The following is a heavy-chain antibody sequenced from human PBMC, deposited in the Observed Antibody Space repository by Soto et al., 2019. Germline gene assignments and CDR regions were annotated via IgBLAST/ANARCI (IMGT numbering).Heavy chain of an antibody. V-gene: IGHV4-39*01. J-gene: IGHJ3*02. CDR1: GGSISSSSYY. D-gene: IGHD3-22*01. Sequence: QLQLQESGPGLLKPSETLSLTCTVSGGSISSSSYYWGWIRQPPGKGLEWIGSIYYSGSTYYNPSLKSRVTISVHTSKNQFSLKLSSVTAADTAVYYCARHPLYYYDSSGYPTMDDAYDIWGEGTMVTVSS. CDR2: IYYSGST. CDR3: ARHPLYYYDSSGYPTMDDAYDI.